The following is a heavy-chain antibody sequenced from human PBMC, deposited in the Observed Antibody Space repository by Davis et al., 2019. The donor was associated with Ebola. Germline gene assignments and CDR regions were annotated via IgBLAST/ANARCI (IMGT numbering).Heavy chain of an antibody. CDR1: GFAFTNYW. Sequence: PGGSLRLSCAASGFAFTNYWMHWVRQVPGKGLVWVSRIHTDGSSTSYADSVKGRFTISRDNAKNTLYLQMNSLRAEDTAVYYCAREEVVPAAIWGNYYYYGMDVWGQGTTVTVSS. V-gene: IGHV3-74*01. CDR3: AREEVVPAAIWGNYYYYGMDV. D-gene: IGHD2-2*01. J-gene: IGHJ6*02. CDR2: IHTDGSST.